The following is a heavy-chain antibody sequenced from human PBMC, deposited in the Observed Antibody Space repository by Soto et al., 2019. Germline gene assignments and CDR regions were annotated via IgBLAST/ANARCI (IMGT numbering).Heavy chain of an antibody. J-gene: IGHJ4*02. CDR1: GSTFTSYY. CDR2: MNPNSGNT. V-gene: IGHV1-8*01. Sequence: ASVKVSCKASGSTFTSYYVNWVRQATGQGLEWMGWMNPNSGNTGYAQKFQGRVTMTRNTSISTAYMELSSLRSEDTAVYYCARDQRIQLWLQVPFDYWGQGTLVTVSS. CDR3: ARDQRIQLWLQVPFDY. D-gene: IGHD5-18*01.